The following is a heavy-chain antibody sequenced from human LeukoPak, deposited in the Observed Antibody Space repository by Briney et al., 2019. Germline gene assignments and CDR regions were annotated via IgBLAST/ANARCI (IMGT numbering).Heavy chain of an antibody. V-gene: IGHV7-4-1*02. D-gene: IGHD6-19*01. CDR3: ARGDSLIAVAFGYYYYGMDV. J-gene: IGHJ6*02. CDR2: INTNTGNP. Sequence: ASVKVSCKASGYTFTSYAMNWVRQAPGQGLEWMGWINTNTGNPTYAQGFTGRFVFSLDTSVSTAYLQISSLKAEDTAVYYCARGDSLIAVAFGYYYYGMDVWGQGTTVTVSS. CDR1: GYTFTSYA.